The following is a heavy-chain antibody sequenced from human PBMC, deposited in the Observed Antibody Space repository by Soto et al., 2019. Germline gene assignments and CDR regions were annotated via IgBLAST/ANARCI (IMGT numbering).Heavy chain of an antibody. J-gene: IGHJ4*02. Sequence: PSXTQSLTCAVSGVSISSGNWWTWFRPTPQRGLEYIGEIFHDGTANYYPSFERRVAISVDTSKNQFSLKLTSVTAADTAIYFGSRLVYDTRLNYMYFDFWGQGALVTVSS. V-gene: IGHV4-4*02. CDR1: GVSISSGNW. CDR3: SRLVYDTRLNYMYFDF. CDR2: IFHDGTA. D-gene: IGHD3-10*01.